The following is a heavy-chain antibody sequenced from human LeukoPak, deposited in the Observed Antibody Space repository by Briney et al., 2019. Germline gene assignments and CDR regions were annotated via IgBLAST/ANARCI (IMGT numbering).Heavy chain of an antibody. V-gene: IGHV3-30*18. J-gene: IGHJ6*03. CDR2: ISYDGGKR. CDR1: GFNFMTYG. CDR3: AKEGYSRGYYSYYYMDV. Sequence: GGSLRLSCAASGFNFMTYGMHWVRQAPGKGLEWVAFISYDGGKRFFGESVKGRFTIARDNSENTVSLQMNTLKTEDTAVYYCAKEGYSRGYYSYYYMDVWGKGTTVTVSS. D-gene: IGHD6-13*01.